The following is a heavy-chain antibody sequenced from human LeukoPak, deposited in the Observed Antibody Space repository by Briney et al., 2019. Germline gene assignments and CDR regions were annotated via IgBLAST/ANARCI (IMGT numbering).Heavy chain of an antibody. D-gene: IGHD2-15*01. CDR2: ISVSGNT. CDR1: GFTLSSYA. J-gene: IGHJ4*02. CDR3: AKAPVTTCSGAYCYPFDY. V-gene: IGHV3-23*01. Sequence: GGSLRLSCAASGFTLSSYAMSWVRQGPGKGLEWVSAISVSGNTHHADSVKGRFTISRDSSKNTLYLQMNSLRAGDAAVYYCAKAPVTTCSGAYCYPFDYWSQGTLVTVSS.